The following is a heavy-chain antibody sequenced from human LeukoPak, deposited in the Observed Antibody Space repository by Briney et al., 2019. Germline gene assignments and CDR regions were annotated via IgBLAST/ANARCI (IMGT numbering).Heavy chain of an antibody. CDR2: IYYSGST. D-gene: IGHD6-13*01. CDR3: ARGSSSWYQPLYYGMDV. Sequence: PSETLSLTCTVSGGSISSYYWSWIRQPPGKGLEWIGYIYYSGSTNYNPSLKSRVTISVDTSKNQFSLKLSSVTAADTAVYYCARGSSSWYQPLYYGMDVWGQGTTVTVSS. J-gene: IGHJ6*02. V-gene: IGHV4-59*01. CDR1: GGSISSYY.